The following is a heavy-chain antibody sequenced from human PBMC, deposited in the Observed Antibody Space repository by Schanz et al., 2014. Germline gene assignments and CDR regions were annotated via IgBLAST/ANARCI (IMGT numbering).Heavy chain of an antibody. Sequence: QVQLQESGPGLVKPSQTLSLTCSVSGGSISSGSYYWSWIRQHPGKGLEWIGFISYSGSTYYNPSLKSRVTISVDTSKNQFSLNLSSATAADTAVYYCARDRGHGDLPGDIWGQGTMXTVSS. V-gene: IGHV4-31*03. CDR1: GGSISSGSYY. J-gene: IGHJ3*02. CDR3: ARDRGHGDLPGDI. CDR2: ISYSGST. D-gene: IGHD4-17*01.